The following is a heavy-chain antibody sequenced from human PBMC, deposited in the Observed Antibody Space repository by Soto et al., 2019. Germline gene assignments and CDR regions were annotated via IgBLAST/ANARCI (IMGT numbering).Heavy chain of an antibody. J-gene: IGHJ6*02. V-gene: IGHV4-39*01. CDR1: GGSISSSSYS. Sequence: QLQLQESGPRLVKPSETLSLTCSVSGGSISSSSYSWGWIRQPPGKGLEWIGTIYYSGSTHYNPSLEGRVAIYAEPPTIQLSLRLSSVTAADTAVYYCGRQPGHCGSTTCFGYYSVDVWGQGTTVTVS. CDR3: GRQPGHCGSTTCFGYYSVDV. D-gene: IGHD2-2*01. CDR2: IYYSGST.